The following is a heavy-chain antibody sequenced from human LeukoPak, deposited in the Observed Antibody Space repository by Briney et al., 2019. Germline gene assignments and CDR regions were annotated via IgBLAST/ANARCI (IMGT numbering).Heavy chain of an antibody. CDR2: ISGSGGST. V-gene: IGHV3-23*01. CDR3: AKDGGSYSYYYYYMDV. Sequence: GGSLRLSCAASGFTFSSYSMNWVRQAPGKGLEWVSAISGSGGSTYYADSVKGRFTISRDNSKNTLYLQMNSLRAEDTAVYYCAKDGGSYSYYYYYMDVWGKGTTVTVSS. J-gene: IGHJ6*03. D-gene: IGHD1-26*01. CDR1: GFTFSSYS.